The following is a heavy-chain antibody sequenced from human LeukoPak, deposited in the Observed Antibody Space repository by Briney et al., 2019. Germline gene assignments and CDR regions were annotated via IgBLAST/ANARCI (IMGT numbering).Heavy chain of an antibody. D-gene: IGHD2-2*01. CDR1: GDSISSYY. CDR2: IYASGST. Sequence: SETLSLTCTVSGDSISSYYWSWIRQPAGKGLEWIGRIYASGSTNYNPSLKSRVTMSLDTSKNQFSLNLSSVTAADTAVYYCARAVVPAAHNWFDPWGQGTLVTVSS. J-gene: IGHJ5*02. CDR3: ARAVVPAAHNWFDP. V-gene: IGHV4-4*07.